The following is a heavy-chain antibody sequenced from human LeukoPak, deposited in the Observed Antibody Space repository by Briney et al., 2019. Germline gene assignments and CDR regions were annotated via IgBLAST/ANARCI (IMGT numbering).Heavy chain of an antibody. V-gene: IGHV4-61*02. J-gene: IGHJ3*02. CDR2: IYTSGNT. CDR3: ARDTTVTTDPDAFDI. Sequence: PSETLSLTCTVSGGSISSGSYYWHWIRQPAGKGLEWIGRIYTSGNTNYNPSLKSRVTISVDTSKNQFSLKLSSVTAADTAVYYCARDTTVTTDPDAFDIWGQGTMVTVSS. D-gene: IGHD4-17*01. CDR1: GGSISSGSYY.